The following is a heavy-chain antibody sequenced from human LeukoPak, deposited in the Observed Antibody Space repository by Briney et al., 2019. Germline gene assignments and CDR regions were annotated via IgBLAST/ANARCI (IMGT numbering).Heavy chain of an antibody. J-gene: IGHJ3*02. D-gene: IGHD3-10*01. CDR1: GGSISSYY. CDR2: IYYSGST. CDR3: ARGPRELLYDAFDI. V-gene: IGHV4-59*01. Sequence: SETLSLTCTVPGGSISSYYWSWIRQPPGKGLEWIGYIYYSGSTNYSPSLKSRVTISVDTSKNQFLLKLSSVTAADTAVYYCARGPRELLYDAFDIWGQGTMVTVSS.